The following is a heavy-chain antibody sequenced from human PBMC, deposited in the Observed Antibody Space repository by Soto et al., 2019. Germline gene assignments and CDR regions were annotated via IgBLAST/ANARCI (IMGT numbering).Heavy chain of an antibody. CDR1: GFTFTNAW. J-gene: IGHJ4*01. D-gene: IGHD2-8*01. V-gene: IGHV3-15*07. CDR3: TTDSYSTIIIVRFDY. Sequence: EVQLVESGGGLVKPGGSLRLSCAASGFTFTNAWINWVRQAPGKWLERVGSIKSKTDGGTTEYAEPVKGRFDISRDDSNNMVYLQMYSLKIEDTAIYYCTTDSYSTIIIVRFDYWGHGTLVTVSP. CDR2: IKSKTDGGTT.